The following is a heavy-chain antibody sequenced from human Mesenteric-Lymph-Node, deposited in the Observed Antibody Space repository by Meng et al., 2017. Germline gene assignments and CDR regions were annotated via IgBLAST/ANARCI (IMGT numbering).Heavy chain of an antibody. CDR1: GFTFSNHW. Sequence: GGSLRLSCAASGFTFSNHWMHWVRQVPGKELVWVSRINSDGSLTSYTDSVKGRFTISRDNARNTLYLQMTSLSAEDTAVYYCARDVVVGQTTRAPFDYWGQGTLVTVSS. CDR3: ARDVVVGQTTRAPFDY. V-gene: IGHV3-74*01. D-gene: IGHD3-22*01. J-gene: IGHJ4*02. CDR2: INSDGSLT.